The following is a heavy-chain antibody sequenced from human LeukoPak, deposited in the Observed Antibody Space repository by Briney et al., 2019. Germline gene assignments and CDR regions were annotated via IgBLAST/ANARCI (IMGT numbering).Heavy chain of an antibody. CDR3: AKDRTLVRGVPFDY. D-gene: IGHD3-10*01. V-gene: IGHV3-30*02. CDR1: GFTFSSCG. CDR2: IRYDGSGK. J-gene: IGHJ4*02. Sequence: GGSLRLSCAASGFTFSSCGMHWVRQAPGKGLEWVAFIRYDGSGKYYADSVKGRFTISRDNSKNTLYLQMNSLRAEDTAVYYCAKDRTLVRGVPFDYWGQGTLVTVSS.